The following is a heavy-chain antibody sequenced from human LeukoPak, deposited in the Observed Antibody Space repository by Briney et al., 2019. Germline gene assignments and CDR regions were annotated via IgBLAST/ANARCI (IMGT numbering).Heavy chain of an antibody. Sequence: GGSLRLSCVASEFIFSNAWMSWVRQVPGKGLEWVGHIKRKTDGGTTDYATPVQGRFTISRDDSKNTLYLQMNSLRTEDTAVYYCSPPHWGSFKEPQVFYRKGVLGQGTTVTVSS. V-gene: IGHV3-15*01. J-gene: IGHJ6*02. CDR2: IKRKTDGGTT. CDR1: EFIFSNAW. D-gene: IGHD3-16*01. CDR3: SPPHWGSFKEPQVFYRKGV.